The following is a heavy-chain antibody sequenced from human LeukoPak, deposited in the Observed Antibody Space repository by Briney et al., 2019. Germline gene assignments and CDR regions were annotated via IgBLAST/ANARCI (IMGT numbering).Heavy chain of an antibody. D-gene: IGHD6-13*01. CDR1: GFTFSSYA. Sequence: PGGSLRLSCAASGFTFSSYAMNWVRQAPGKGLEWVSTISGSGGSTYYADSVKGRFTISRDNSKNTLYLQMNSLRAEDTAVYYSAKGYSSTWRTYFDYWGQGTLVTVSS. J-gene: IGHJ4*02. CDR2: ISGSGGST. CDR3: AKGYSSTWRTYFDY. V-gene: IGHV3-23*01.